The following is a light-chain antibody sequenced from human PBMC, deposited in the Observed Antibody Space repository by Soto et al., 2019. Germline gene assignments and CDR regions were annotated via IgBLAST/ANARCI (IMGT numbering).Light chain of an antibody. Sequence: QSVLTQPPSASGYPGQSVTISCIGTSSDVGDYDYVSRYQQHPGKAPKLIIYEVSKRPSGVPDRFSGSKSGNTASLTVSGLQAEDEADYYCTSYAGSNNFCVFGTGTKLTVL. CDR3: TSYAGSNNFCV. CDR1: SSDVGDYDY. CDR2: EVS. V-gene: IGLV2-8*01. J-gene: IGLJ1*01.